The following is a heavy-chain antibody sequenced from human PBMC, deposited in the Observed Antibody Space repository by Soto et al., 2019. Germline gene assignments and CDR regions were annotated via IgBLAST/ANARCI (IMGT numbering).Heavy chain of an antibody. CDR2: ISYDGSNK. D-gene: IGHD3-10*01. CDR1: GFTFSSYG. Sequence: PGGSLRLSCAASGFTFSSYGMHWVRQAPGKGLEWVAVISYDGSNKYYADSVKGRFTISRDNSKNTLYLQMNSLRAEDTAVYYCAKAPLLWFGELGNWFDPWGQGT. J-gene: IGHJ5*02. CDR3: AKAPLLWFGELGNWFDP. V-gene: IGHV3-30*18.